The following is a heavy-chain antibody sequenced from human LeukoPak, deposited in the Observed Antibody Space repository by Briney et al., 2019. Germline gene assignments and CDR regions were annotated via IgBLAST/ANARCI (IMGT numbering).Heavy chain of an antibody. CDR1: GFTFSSYS. CDR3: TRAYSERYGLGYYYMDV. V-gene: IGHV3-21*01. D-gene: IGHD1-26*01. CDR2: ISSSSSYI. J-gene: IGHJ6*03. Sequence: GGSLRLSCAASGFTFSSYSMNWVRQAPGKGLEWVSSISSSSSYIYYADSVKGRFTISRDNAKKSVYLQMNSLRAEDTAVYYCTRAYSERYGLGYYYMDVWGKGTTVTISS.